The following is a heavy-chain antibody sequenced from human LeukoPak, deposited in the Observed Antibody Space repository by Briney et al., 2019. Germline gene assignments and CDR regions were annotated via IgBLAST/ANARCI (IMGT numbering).Heavy chain of an antibody. Sequence: SETLSLTCAVYGGSFSGYYWSWIRQPPGKGLEWIGETNHSGSTNYNPSLKSRVTISVDTSKNQFSLKLSSVTAADTAVYYCARYKTGYSSSWRRFDYWGQGTLVTVSS. J-gene: IGHJ4*02. D-gene: IGHD6-13*01. CDR3: ARYKTGYSSSWRRFDY. CDR2: TNHSGST. CDR1: GGSFSGYY. V-gene: IGHV4-34*01.